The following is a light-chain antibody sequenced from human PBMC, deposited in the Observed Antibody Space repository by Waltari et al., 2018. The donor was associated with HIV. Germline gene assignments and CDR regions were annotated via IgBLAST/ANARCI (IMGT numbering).Light chain of an antibody. CDR1: NIGSKG. J-gene: IGLJ2*01. CDR3: QVWESRIEHMV. Sequence: SYVLTQPPSVSVAPGQTARITCSGNNIGSKGVHWYQHKPGQAPVLVVHDDSDRPSGIPDQFSGSKSGSTATLSISGAEVWDEADYYCQVWESRIEHMVFGGGTKLTVL. V-gene: IGLV3-21*02. CDR2: DDS.